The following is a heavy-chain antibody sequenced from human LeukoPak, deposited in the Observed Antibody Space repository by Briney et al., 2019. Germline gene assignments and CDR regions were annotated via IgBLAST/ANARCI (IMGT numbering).Heavy chain of an antibody. Sequence: GGSPRLSCAASGFTFSSYSMNWVRQAPGKGLEWVSSISSSSSYIYYADSVKGRFTISRDNAKNSLYPQMNSLRAEDTAVYYCARDHCSGGSCYLPTPYNWFDPWGQGTLVTVSS. V-gene: IGHV3-21*01. CDR3: ARDHCSGGSCYLPTPYNWFDP. CDR2: ISSSSSYI. J-gene: IGHJ5*02. D-gene: IGHD2-15*01. CDR1: GFTFSSYS.